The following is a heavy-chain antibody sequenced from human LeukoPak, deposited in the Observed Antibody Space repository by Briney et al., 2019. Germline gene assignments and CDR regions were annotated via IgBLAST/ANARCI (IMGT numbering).Heavy chain of an antibody. CDR2: ISGSGSST. J-gene: IGHJ6*02. CDR1: GFTFSSYA. CDR3: ANHLGPGGHYYGTAGYFHYGMDV. D-gene: IGHD3-10*01. V-gene: IGHV3-23*01. Sequence: PGGSLRLSCAASGFTFSSYAMSWVRQAPGKGLEWVSVISGSGSSTYYADSVKGRFSISRDNAKNTLYLQMNSLRADDTAVYYCANHLGPGGHYYGTAGYFHYGMDVWGQGTTVTVSS.